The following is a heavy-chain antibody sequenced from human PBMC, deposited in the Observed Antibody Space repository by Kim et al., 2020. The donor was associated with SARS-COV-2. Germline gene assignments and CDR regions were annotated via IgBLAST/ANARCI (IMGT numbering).Heavy chain of an antibody. D-gene: IGHD3-10*01. CDR2: IRGDGNKT. J-gene: IGHJ5*02. Sequence: GGSLRLSCAASGFSFSWFWMHWVRQAPGQGLVWVASIRGDGNKTNHAASVKGRFTISRDNAKNTMYLQMNSMRVEDVAVYYCVRGSGPNHWCQETLDTVS. V-gene: IGHV3-74*01. CDR3: VRGSGPNH. CDR1: GFSFSWFW.